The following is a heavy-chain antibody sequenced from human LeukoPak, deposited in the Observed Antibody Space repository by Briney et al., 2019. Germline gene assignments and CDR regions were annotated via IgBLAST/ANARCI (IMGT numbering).Heavy chain of an antibody. J-gene: IGHJ3*02. CDR3: ARIAWDAFDI. Sequence: GGSLRLSCAASGFTFSSYWMHWVRQAPGKGLVWVSRLNNDGSSTNYADSVKGRFTISRDNAKNTLYLQLNILRAKDTAVYYCARIAWDAFDIWGQGTMVTVSS. CDR1: GFTFSSYW. V-gene: IGHV3-74*01. D-gene: IGHD2-15*01. CDR2: LNNDGSST.